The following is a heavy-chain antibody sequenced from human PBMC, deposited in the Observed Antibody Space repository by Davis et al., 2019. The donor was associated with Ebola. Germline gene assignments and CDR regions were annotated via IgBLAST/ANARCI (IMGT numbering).Heavy chain of an antibody. J-gene: IGHJ4*02. Sequence: GESLKISCAASGFTFSSYAMSWVRQASGKGLEWVGRIRSKANSYATAYAASVKGRFTISRDDSKNTAYLQMNSLKTEDTAVYYCTSGSGVDYWGQGTLVTVSS. V-gene: IGHV3-73*01. CDR1: GFTFSSYA. CDR3: TSGSGVDY. D-gene: IGHD1-26*01. CDR2: IRSKANSYAT.